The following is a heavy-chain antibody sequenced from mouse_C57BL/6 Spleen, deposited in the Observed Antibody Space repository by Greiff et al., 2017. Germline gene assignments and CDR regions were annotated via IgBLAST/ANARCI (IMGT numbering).Heavy chain of an antibody. CDR2: ILPGSGST. CDR1: GYTFTGYW. CDR3: ASNRAGDY. J-gene: IGHJ2*01. V-gene: IGHV1-9*01. Sequence: VMLVESGAELMKPGASVKLSCKATGYTFTGYWIEWVKQRPGHGLEWIGEILPGSGSTNYHEKFKGKATFTADTSSNTAYMQLSSLTTEDSAIYYCASNRAGDYWGQGTTLTVAS.